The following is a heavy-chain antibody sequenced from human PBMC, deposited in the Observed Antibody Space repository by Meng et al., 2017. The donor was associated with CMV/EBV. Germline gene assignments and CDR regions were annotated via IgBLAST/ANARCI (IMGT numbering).Heavy chain of an antibody. J-gene: IGHJ4*02. D-gene: IGHD2-15*01. CDR1: GYTFTGYY. CDR2: INPNSGGT. CDR3: ARGTDCSGGSCFATACDY. V-gene: IGHV1-2*02. Sequence: ASVKVSCKASGYTFTGYYMHWVRQAPGQGLEWMGWINPNSGGTNYAQKFQGRVTMTRDTSISTAYMELSRLRSDDTDVYYCARGTDCSGGSCFATACDYWGQGTLVTVSS.